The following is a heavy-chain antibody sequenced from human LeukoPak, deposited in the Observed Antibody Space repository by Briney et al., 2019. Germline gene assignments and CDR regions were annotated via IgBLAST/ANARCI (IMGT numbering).Heavy chain of an antibody. V-gene: IGHV1-46*01. D-gene: IGHD2-15*01. Sequence: WASVKVSCRASGYTFTSYYMHWVRQAPGQGLEWMGIINPSGGSTSYAQKFQGRVTMTRDMSTSTVYMELSRLRSDDTAVYYCARVYCSGGSCYSEVFSWFDPWGQGTLATVSS. J-gene: IGHJ5*02. CDR3: ARVYCSGGSCYSEVFSWFDP. CDR1: GYTFTSYY. CDR2: INPSGGST.